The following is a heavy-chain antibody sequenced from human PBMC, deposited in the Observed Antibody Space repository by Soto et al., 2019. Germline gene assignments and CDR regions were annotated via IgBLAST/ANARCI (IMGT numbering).Heavy chain of an antibody. CDR2: FYYNGAT. Sequence: PSETLCLTCSVSGGSIKIPNYYWGWVRQPPGKGLEWIGSFYYNGATYDTPSLRSRVTISGDTSKNQFSLKLSSVTAADTARYYCARLRRAVAGPLDFWGQGILVTVS. V-gene: IGHV4-39*01. CDR1: GGSIKIPNYY. CDR3: ARLRRAVAGPLDF. J-gene: IGHJ4*02. D-gene: IGHD6-19*01.